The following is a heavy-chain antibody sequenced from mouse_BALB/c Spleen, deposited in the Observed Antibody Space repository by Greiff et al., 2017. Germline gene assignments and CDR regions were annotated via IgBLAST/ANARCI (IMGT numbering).Heavy chain of an antibody. V-gene: IGHV5-9-3*01. CDR3: ARHYGYDY. J-gene: IGHJ2*01. Sequence: EVQLVESGGGLVKPGGSLKLSCAASGFTFSSYAMSWVRQTPEKRLEWVATISSGGSYTYYPDSVKGRFTISRDNAKNTLYLQMSSLRSEDTAMYYCARHYGYDYWGQGTTLTVSS. CDR2: ISSGGSYT. CDR1: GFTFSSYA. D-gene: IGHD1-2*01.